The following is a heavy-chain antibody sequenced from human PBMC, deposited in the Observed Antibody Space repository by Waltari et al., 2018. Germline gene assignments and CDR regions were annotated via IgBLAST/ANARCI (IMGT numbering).Heavy chain of an antibody. D-gene: IGHD4-17*01. CDR3: SRDLQHGXXGRGRDY. V-gene: IGHV3-74*01. Sequence: EVQLEESGGGLVQPGGSLRLSXAASGXTFSSXWIHWVRQAPGKGLGWVSRINGDGSRTSXAASVKGRXTISXDNXKNTXXLXMNSLRAXXXAVYXCSRDLQHGXXGRGRDYXGQGTLVTVXS. J-gene: IGHJ4*02. CDR2: INGDGSRT. CDR1: GXTFSSXW.